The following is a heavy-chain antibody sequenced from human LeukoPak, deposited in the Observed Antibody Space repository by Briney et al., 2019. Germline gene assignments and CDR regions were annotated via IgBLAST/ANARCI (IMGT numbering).Heavy chain of an antibody. V-gene: IGHV1-69*04. CDR3: ARDIDIVVVPAAMGFWFDP. D-gene: IGHD2-2*01. CDR1: GGTFSSYT. J-gene: IGHJ5*02. Sequence: SVKVSCKASGGTFSSYTISWVRQAPGQGLEWMGRIIPILGIANYAQKFQGRVTITADKSTSTAYMELSSLRSEDTAVYYCARDIDIVVVPAAMGFWFDPWGQGTLVTVSS. CDR2: IIPILGIA.